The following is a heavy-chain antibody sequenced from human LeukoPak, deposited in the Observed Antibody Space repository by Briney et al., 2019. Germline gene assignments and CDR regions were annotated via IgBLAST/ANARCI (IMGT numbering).Heavy chain of an antibody. J-gene: IGHJ4*02. CDR1: GFTLSSYG. V-gene: IGHV3-33*01. CDR2: IWYDGSNK. CDR3: ARDPPPYCSGGSCLTGTFDY. Sequence: GGSLRLSCAASGFTLSSYGMHWVRQAPGKGLEGVAVIWYDGSNKYYADSVKGRFTISRDNSENTLYLQMNSLRAEDTAVYYCARDPPPYCSGGSCLTGTFDYWGQGTLVTVSS. D-gene: IGHD2-15*01.